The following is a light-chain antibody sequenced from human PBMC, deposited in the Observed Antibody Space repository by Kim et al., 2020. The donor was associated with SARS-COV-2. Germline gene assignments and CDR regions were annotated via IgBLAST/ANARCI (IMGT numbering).Light chain of an antibody. V-gene: IGLV3-1*01. J-gene: IGLJ2*01. CDR1: KLGDKY. Sequence: SYELTQPPSVSVSPGQTASITCSGDKLGDKYACWYQQKPGQSPVLVIYQDTKRPSGIPERFSGSNSGNTATLTISGTQAMDEADYYCQTWDSITVVFGGGNQLTVL. CDR3: QTWDSITVV. CDR2: QDT.